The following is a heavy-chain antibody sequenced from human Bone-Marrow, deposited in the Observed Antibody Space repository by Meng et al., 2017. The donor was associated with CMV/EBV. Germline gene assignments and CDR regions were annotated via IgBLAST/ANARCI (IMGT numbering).Heavy chain of an antibody. Sequence: SQTLSLTCAISGDSVPSNSAAWNWIRQSPSRGLEWLGRTYYRSKWYNDYAVSVKSRITINPDTSKNQFSLQLNSVTPEDTAVYYCARELWRRGGNFPIDYWGQGTLVTVSS. D-gene: IGHD4-23*01. V-gene: IGHV6-1*01. J-gene: IGHJ4*02. CDR3: ARELWRRGGNFPIDY. CDR2: TYYRSKWYN. CDR1: GDSVPSNSAA.